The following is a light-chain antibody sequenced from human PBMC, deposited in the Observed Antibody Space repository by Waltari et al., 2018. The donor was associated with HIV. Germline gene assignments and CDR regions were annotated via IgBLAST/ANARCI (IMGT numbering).Light chain of an antibody. CDR2: GKN. J-gene: IGLJ2*01. V-gene: IGLV3-19*01. Sequence: SSELTQDPAVSVALGQTVTLTCQGDSLRSYYASWYQQKPGPAPVLVLYGKNNRPSGTPDRFAGSSPGNTASLTITGAQAEDEADYYCNSRDSSGNRVLFGGGTKLTVL. CDR1: SLRSYY. CDR3: NSRDSSGNRVL.